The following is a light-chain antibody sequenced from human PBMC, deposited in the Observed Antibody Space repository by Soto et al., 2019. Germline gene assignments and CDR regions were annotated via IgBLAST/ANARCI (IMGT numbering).Light chain of an antibody. CDR1: SSNIGSNT. V-gene: IGLV1-44*01. CDR2: NNN. J-gene: IGLJ2*01. Sequence: QSVLTQPPSASGTPGQRVTISCSGSSSNIGSNTVNWYQHLPGTAPKLLIYNNNQRPSGVPDRFSGSKSGTSGSLAISGLQSEDEADYYCASWDDSLNGHVVFGGGTKLTVX. CDR3: ASWDDSLNGHVV.